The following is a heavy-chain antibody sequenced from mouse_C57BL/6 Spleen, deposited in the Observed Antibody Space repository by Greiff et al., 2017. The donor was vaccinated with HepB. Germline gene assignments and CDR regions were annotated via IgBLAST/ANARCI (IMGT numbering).Heavy chain of an antibody. D-gene: IGHD1-1*01. CDR2: IHPNSGST. J-gene: IGHJ4*01. CDR1: GYTFTSYW. V-gene: IGHV1-64*01. CDR3: ARRGYGSSLYYAMDY. Sequence: QVQLQQPGAELVKPGASVKLSCKASGYTFTSYWMHWVKQRPGQGLEWIGMIHPNSGSTNYNAKFKSKATLTVDKSSSTAYMQLSSLTPEDSAVYYCARRGYGSSLYYAMDYWGQGTSVTVSS.